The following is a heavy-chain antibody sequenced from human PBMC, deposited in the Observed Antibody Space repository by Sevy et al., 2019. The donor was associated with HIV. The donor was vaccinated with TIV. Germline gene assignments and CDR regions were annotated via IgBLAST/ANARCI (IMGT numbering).Heavy chain of an antibody. V-gene: IGHV3-23*01. CDR1: GFTFSSYA. CDR3: YAVVVAVGTATPDVLDI. D-gene: IGHD2-15*01. CDR2: ISSRGNST. J-gene: IGHJ3*02. Sequence: GGSLRLSCEASGFTFSSYAMTWVRQAPWKGLEWVSAISSRGNSTYYADSMKGRFTISRDNSESTLHLQMNSLRAEDTAVYYCYAVVVAVGTATPDVLDIWGQGTMVTVSS.